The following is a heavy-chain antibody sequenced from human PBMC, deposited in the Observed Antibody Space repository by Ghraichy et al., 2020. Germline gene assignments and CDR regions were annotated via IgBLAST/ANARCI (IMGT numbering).Heavy chain of an antibody. CDR2: ISYDGSNK. CDR1: GFTFSSYG. Sequence: GVSLRLSCAASGFTFSSYGMHWVRQAPGKGLEWVALISYDGSNKYYADSVKGRFTISRDNSKNTLYLQMNSLRAEDTAVYYCARDLTHFDSSGHHYWGQGTLVTVSS. J-gene: IGHJ4*02. D-gene: IGHD3-22*01. V-gene: IGHV3-30-3*01. CDR3: ARDLTHFDSSGHHY.